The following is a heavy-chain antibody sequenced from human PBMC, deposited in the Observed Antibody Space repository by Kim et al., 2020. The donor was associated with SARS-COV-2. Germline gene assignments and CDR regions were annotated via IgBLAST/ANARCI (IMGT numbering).Heavy chain of an antibody. CDR3: ARDLLWFRELWNFDY. Sequence: ASVKVSCKASGYTFTSYAMHWVRQAPGQRLEWMGWINAGNGNTKYSQKFQGRVTITRDTSASTAYMELSSLRSEDTAVYYCARDLLWFRELWNFDYWGQGTLVTVSS. V-gene: IGHV1-3*01. D-gene: IGHD3-10*01. J-gene: IGHJ4*02. CDR2: INAGNGNT. CDR1: GYTFTSYA.